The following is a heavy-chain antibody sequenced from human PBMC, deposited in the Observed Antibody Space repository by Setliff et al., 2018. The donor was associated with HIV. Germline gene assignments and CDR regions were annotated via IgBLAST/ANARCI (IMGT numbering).Heavy chain of an antibody. Sequence: SETLSLTCTVSGGSISSDNYSWSWIRQPAGKGLEWIGRMYTSGSTNYNPSLKSRVTISVDTSKRQFSLKLSSVTAADTAVYYCAREERKAPAGSGYYYYCMDVWGQGTMVTVSS. D-gene: IGHD6-13*01. J-gene: IGHJ6*02. CDR3: AREERKAPAGSGYYYYCMDV. CDR2: MYTSGST. CDR1: GGSISSDNYS. V-gene: IGHV4-61*02.